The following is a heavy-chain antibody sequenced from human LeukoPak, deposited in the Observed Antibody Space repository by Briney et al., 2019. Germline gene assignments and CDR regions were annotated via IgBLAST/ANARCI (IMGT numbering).Heavy chain of an antibody. CDR1: GGSITSVSYS. CDR3: ARGIFGVVIIYNWFDP. V-gene: IGHV4-30-4*07. D-gene: IGHD3-3*01. J-gene: IGHJ5*02. Sequence: SETLSLTCTVSGGSITSVSYSWTWIRQPPGKGLEWLGYIYSSGSAYYNPSLKSRVTISVDTSKNQFSLKLSSVTAADTAVYYCARGIFGVVIIYNWFDPWGQGTLVTVSS. CDR2: IYSSGSA.